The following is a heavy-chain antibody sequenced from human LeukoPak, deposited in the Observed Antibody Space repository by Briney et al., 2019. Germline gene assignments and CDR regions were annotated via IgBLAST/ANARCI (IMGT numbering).Heavy chain of an antibody. D-gene: IGHD3-10*01. CDR1: GFTFSSYW. CDR2: IKQDGSEK. J-gene: IGHJ1*01. Sequence: PGGSLRLSCAASGFTFSSYWMSWVRQAPGKGLEWVANIKQDGSEKYYVDSVKGRFTISRDNAKNSLYLQMNSLRAEDTAVYYCASSPPLWFGEFTVGAEYFQHWGQGTLVTVSS. V-gene: IGHV3-7*01. CDR3: ASSPPLWFGEFTVGAEYFQH.